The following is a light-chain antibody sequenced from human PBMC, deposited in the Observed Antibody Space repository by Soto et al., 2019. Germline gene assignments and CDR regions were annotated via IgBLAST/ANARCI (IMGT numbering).Light chain of an antibody. CDR3: QQYDASPFT. CDR1: QRISISY. CDR2: GAA. V-gene: IGKV3-20*01. Sequence: EIVLTQSPGTLSLSPGESATLSCRASQRISISYLAWYQQKPGQSPRLLIYGAASRAIGIPDRFNGTGSETTFTLTISRLQPEDFALYFCQQYDASPFTFGPGTKVDI. J-gene: IGKJ3*01.